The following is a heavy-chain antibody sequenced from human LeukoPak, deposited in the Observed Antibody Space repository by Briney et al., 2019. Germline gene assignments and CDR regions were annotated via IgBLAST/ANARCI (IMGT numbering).Heavy chain of an antibody. CDR2: INHSGST. CDR3: ARSFWSGYYTYFDY. V-gene: IGHV4-34*01. CDR1: GGSFSGYY. Sequence: PSETLSLTCAVYGGSFSGYYWSWIRQPPGKGLEWIGEINHSGSTNYNPSLKSRVTTSVDTSKNQFSLKLSSVTAADTAVYYCARSFWSGYYTYFDYWGQGTLVTVSS. D-gene: IGHD3-3*01. J-gene: IGHJ4*02.